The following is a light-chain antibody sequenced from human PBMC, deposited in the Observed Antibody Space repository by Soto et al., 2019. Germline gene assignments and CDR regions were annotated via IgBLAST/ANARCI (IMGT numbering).Light chain of an antibody. CDR1: QILSSNF. CDR3: HQHGTAPIP. Sequence: DIVWRQCRGTVSLSPGDRPPVCCLVSQILSSNFLAWYPAKPGQAPRLLIYDASTRAAGITDRFSGSGSGPEFIITISSLQSEDFPAYYCHQHGTAPIPFGQGTRVENK. CDR2: DAS. J-gene: IGKJ5*01. V-gene: IGKV3-20*01.